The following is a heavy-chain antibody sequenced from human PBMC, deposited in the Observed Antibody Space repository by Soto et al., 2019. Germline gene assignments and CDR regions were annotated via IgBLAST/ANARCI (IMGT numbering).Heavy chain of an antibody. CDR2: IYYSGST. D-gene: IGHD3-16*01. CDR3: ASVGGITWFDP. CDR1: GGSISSGGYY. V-gene: IGHV4-31*03. Sequence: QVQLQESGPGLVKPSQTLSLTGTVSGGSISSGGYYWSWIRQHPGKGLEWIGFIYYSGSTYYNPALKTRVTISVDTSKNQFSLTLSSVPAADPAVYYCASVGGITWFDPWGQGTLVTFSS. J-gene: IGHJ5*02.